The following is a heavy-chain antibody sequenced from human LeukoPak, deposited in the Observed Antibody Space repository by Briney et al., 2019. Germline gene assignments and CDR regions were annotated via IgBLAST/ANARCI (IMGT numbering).Heavy chain of an antibody. D-gene: IGHD4-17*01. J-gene: IGHJ3*02. CDR3: ARPGDYERRDAFDI. CDR1: GGSISSSSYY. V-gene: IGHV4-39*01. CDR2: IYYSGST. Sequence: PSETLSLTCTVSGGSISSSSYYWGWIRQPPGKGPEWIGSIYYSGSTYYNPSLKSRVTISVDTSKNQFSLKLSSVTAADTAVYYCARPGDYERRDAFDIWGQGTMVTVSS.